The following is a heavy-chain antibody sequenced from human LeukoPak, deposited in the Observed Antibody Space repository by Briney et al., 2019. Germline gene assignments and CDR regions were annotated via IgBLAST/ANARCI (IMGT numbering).Heavy chain of an antibody. Sequence: SETLSLTCTVSGGSISSSTYHWGWIRQPPGKGLEWIGSIHYSGSTYYNPSLKSRVTRSVDTSKNQFSLKMSSVTAADTGVYYCAANYYGSGSYSYGFDYWGQGTLVTVSS. CDR2: IHYSGST. CDR3: AANYYGSGSYSYGFDY. V-gene: IGHV4-39*01. J-gene: IGHJ4*02. D-gene: IGHD3-10*01. CDR1: GGSISSSTYH.